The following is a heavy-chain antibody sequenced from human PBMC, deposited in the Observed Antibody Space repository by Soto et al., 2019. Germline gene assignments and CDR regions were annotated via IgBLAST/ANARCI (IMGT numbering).Heavy chain of an antibody. CDR1: GYTFTSYD. J-gene: IGHJ6*03. V-gene: IGHV1-8*01. CDR3: ARRYCSSTSCGRGAKNYYYYYMDV. CDR2: MNPNSGNT. Sequence: ASVKVSCKASGYTFTSYDINWVRQATGQGLEWMGWMNPNSGNTGYAQKFQGRVTMTRSTSISTAYMELSSLRSEDTAVYYCARRYCSSTSCGRGAKNYYYYYMDVWGKGTTVTVSS. D-gene: IGHD2-2*01.